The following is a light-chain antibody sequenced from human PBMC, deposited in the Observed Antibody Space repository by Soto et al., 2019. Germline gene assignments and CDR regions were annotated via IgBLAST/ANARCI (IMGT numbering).Light chain of an antibody. Sequence: EIVLTQSPATLSLSPGERATLSCRASQSVSSYLAWYQQKPGQAPRLLIYDASNRATGIPARFSGSGFGTDFTLTISSLEPEDFAVYYCQRRSNWPPTFGGGTKVEIK. J-gene: IGKJ4*01. CDR2: DAS. CDR3: QRRSNWPPT. CDR1: QSVSSY. V-gene: IGKV3-11*01.